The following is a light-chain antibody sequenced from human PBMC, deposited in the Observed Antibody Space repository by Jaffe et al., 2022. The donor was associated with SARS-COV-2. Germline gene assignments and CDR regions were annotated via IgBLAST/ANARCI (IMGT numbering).Light chain of an antibody. Sequence: QSVLTQPPSVSGAPGQRVTISCTGSASNIGAGHDVHWYQQLPGTAPKLLIYSNNNRPSGVPDRFSGSKSATSASLAISGLQAEDEADYFCQSYDSTLSGSDVVFGGGTKLTVL. CDR2: SNN. CDR1: ASNIGAGHD. J-gene: IGLJ2*01. V-gene: IGLV1-40*01. CDR3: QSYDSTLSGSDVV.